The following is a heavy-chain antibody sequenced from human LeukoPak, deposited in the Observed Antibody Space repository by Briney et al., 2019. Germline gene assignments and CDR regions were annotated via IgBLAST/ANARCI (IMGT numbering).Heavy chain of an antibody. CDR1: GFTFSSYA. Sequence: GGSLRLSCAASGFTFSSYAMSWVRQAPGKGREWVSAISGPGGSTYYGDSVEGRFTISRDNSKNTLFLQMNSLRAEDTALYYCAKDDDILTSYLDHWGQGTLVTVSS. J-gene: IGHJ4*02. V-gene: IGHV3-23*01. D-gene: IGHD3-9*01. CDR2: ISGPGGST. CDR3: AKDDDILTSYLDH.